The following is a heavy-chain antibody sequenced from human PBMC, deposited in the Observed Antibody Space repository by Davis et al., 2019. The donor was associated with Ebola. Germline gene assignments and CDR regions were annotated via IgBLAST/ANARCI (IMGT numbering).Heavy chain of an antibody. Sequence: GESLKISCAASGFDFIRYWMSWVRQAPGKGLEWVASIKQDGSNKYYVDSVKGRFTISRDNAKKSMYLQMNSLRAEDTAVYYCAKDIVVVPVYYYGMDVWGQGTTVTVSS. D-gene: IGHD2-2*01. CDR1: GFDFIRYW. CDR2: IKQDGSNK. V-gene: IGHV3-7*01. CDR3: AKDIVVVPVYYYGMDV. J-gene: IGHJ6*02.